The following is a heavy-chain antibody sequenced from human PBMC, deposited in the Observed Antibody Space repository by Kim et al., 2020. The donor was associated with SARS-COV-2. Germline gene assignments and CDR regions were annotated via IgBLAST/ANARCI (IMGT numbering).Heavy chain of an antibody. V-gene: IGHV3-23*01. J-gene: IGHJ4*02. Sequence: GGSLRLSCTASGFTFSNYSMTWFLQAPGRGLEWVSAITDNGGSTFYADSMKGRFTISRDNSKNTLYLQMNSLRAEDTDIYYCAKSPTAGRGSDYWGQGTLVTVSS. D-gene: IGHD6-13*01. CDR3: AKSPTAGRGSDY. CDR1: GFTFSNYS. CDR2: ITDNGGST.